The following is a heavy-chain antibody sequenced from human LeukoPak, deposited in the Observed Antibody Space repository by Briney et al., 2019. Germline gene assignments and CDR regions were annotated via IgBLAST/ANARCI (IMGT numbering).Heavy chain of an antibody. D-gene: IGHD6-6*01. Sequence: VKVSCKASGGTFSSYAISWVRQAPGQGLEWMGGIIPIFGTANYAQKFQGRVTITADKSTSTAYMELSSLRSEDTAVYYCAKGSSDYYYYMDVWGKGTTVTVSS. CDR1: GGTFSSYA. V-gene: IGHV1-69*13. J-gene: IGHJ6*03. CDR3: AKGSSDYYYYMDV. CDR2: IIPIFGTA.